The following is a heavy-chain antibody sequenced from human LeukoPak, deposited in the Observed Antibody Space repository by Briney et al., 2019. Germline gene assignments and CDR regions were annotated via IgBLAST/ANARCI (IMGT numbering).Heavy chain of an antibody. CDR2: VNADGGNT. CDR1: GFTFDNCR. CDR3: TKLVKYGGTWDHFAD. Sequence: GGSLRLSCAASGFTFDNCRMSWVRQAPGKGLEWVSTVNADGGNTYYADSVKGRFTISRDNSKSTLILQMNSLRVEDTALYYCTKLVKYGGTWDHFADWGQGTLVTVSS. D-gene: IGHD1-26*01. V-gene: IGHV3-23*01. J-gene: IGHJ4*02.